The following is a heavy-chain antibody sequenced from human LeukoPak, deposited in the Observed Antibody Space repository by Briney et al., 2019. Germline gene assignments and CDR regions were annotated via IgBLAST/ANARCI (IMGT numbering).Heavy chain of an antibody. CDR1: GFTFSSYW. D-gene: IGHD3-9*01. Sequence: AGGSLRLSCAASGFTFSSYWMSWVRQAPGKGLELVANIQQDGSEKYYVDSVKGRFTISRDNAKNSLYLQMNSLRAADTAVYYCARGPYDILTGYYYYYMDVWGKGTTVTISS. CDR3: ARGPYDILTGYYYYYMDV. J-gene: IGHJ6*03. V-gene: IGHV3-7*03. CDR2: IQQDGSEK.